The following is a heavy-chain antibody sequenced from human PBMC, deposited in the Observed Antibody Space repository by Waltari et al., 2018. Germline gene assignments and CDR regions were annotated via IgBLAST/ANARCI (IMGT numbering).Heavy chain of an antibody. Sequence: QLQLQESGPGLVKPSETLSLTCTVSGGSLSSSSSYWGWIRQPPGKGLVWIGSIYYSGSTYYNPSLKRRVTISVDTSKNQFSLKLSSVTAADTAVYYCARVYYDFWSGPTGLYFDYWGQGTMVTVSS. CDR2: IYYSGST. CDR3: ARVYYDFWSGPTGLYFDY. J-gene: IGHJ4*02. D-gene: IGHD3-3*01. CDR1: GGSLSSSSSY. V-gene: IGHV4-39*07.